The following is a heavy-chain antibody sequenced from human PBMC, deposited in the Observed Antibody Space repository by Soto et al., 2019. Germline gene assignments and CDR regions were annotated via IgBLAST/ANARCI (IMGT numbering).Heavy chain of an antibody. CDR2: IYPGDSDT. CDR1: GYSFTSYW. CDR3: ESHSSQSGYRDFDY. D-gene: IGHD3-3*01. Sequence: GESLKISCEGSGYSFTSYWIGWGRQMPGKGLEWMGIIYPGDSDTRYRPSFQGQVTISADKSISTAYLPWSSLKAPDTAMYYCESHSSQSGYRDFDYWGQGTLVTVSS. V-gene: IGHV5-51*01. J-gene: IGHJ4*02.